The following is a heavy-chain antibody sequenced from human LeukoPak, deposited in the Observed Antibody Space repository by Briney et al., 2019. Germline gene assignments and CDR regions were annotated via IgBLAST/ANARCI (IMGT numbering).Heavy chain of an antibody. J-gene: IGHJ6*02. D-gene: IGHD2-15*01. V-gene: IGHV4-4*07. Sequence: SETLSLTCAVSGYSISSGYYWSWIRQPAGKGLEWIGRIYTSGSTNYNPSLKSRVTMSVDTSKNQFSLKLSSVTAADTAVYYCASDGGYYYYGMDVWGQGTTVTVSS. CDR2: IYTSGST. CDR1: GYSISSGYY. CDR3: ASDGGYYYYGMDV.